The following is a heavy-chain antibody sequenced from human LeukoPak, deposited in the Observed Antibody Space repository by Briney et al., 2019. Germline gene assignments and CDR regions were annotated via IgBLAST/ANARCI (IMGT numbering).Heavy chain of an antibody. CDR2: IDPSDSYT. D-gene: IGHD5-18*01. Sequence: GESLKISCKGSGYSFTSYWISWVRQMPGKGLEWMGRIDPSDSYTNYSPSFQGHVTISADKSISTAHLQWSSLKASDTAMYYCARRDTAVPTDAFDIWGQGSMVTVSS. J-gene: IGHJ3*02. CDR3: ARRDTAVPTDAFDI. CDR1: GYSFTSYW. V-gene: IGHV5-10-1*01.